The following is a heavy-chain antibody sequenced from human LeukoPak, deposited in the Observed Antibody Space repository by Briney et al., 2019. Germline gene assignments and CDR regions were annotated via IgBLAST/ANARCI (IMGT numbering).Heavy chain of an antibody. D-gene: IGHD6-13*01. Sequence: WETLCLTCAVSGGSIRSSYWNWIRQPPGKGPEWTWYIYRSVNRYYSESTKSNPSLKSRVSISTNTSRNQFFLRLNSVTAADTAVYSCARAQQISHNFDFWGQEPWSPSPQ. J-gene: IGHJ4*01. CDR1: GGSIRSSY. V-gene: IGHV4-59*01. CDR3: ARAQQISHNFDF. CDR2: IYRSVNRYYSEST.